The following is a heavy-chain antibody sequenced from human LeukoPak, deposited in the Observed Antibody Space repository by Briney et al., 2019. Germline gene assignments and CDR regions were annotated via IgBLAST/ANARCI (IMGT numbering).Heavy chain of an antibody. Sequence: PGGSLRLSCAASGFTFSHYSMNWVRQAPGKELEWVSYVKSDSATIYYGDSVKGRFTISRDNAKNLLYLQMNSLRAEDTAVYFCARGVGSSSWLAHWFDSWGQGTLVTVSS. CDR2: VKSDSATI. V-gene: IGHV3-48*04. J-gene: IGHJ5*01. CDR1: GFTFSHYS. CDR3: ARGVGSSSWLAHWFDS. D-gene: IGHD6-13*01.